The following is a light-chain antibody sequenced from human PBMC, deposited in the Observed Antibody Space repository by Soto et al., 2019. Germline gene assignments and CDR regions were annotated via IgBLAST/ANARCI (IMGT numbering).Light chain of an antibody. CDR3: QTWGTGIQV. CDR1: SGHSNYA. CDR2: LSSDGSH. Sequence: QLVLTQSPSASASLGASVKLTCTLSSGHSNYAIAWHQQQSEKGPRYLMKLSSDGSHSKGDGIPDRFSGSSSGAERYLTISSRQSEDEADYYCQTWGTGIQVFGGGTKVTVL. V-gene: IGLV4-69*01. J-gene: IGLJ2*01.